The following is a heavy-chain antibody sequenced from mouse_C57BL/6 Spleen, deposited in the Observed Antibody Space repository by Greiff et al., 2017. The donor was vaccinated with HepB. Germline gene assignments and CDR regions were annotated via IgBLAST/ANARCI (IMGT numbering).Heavy chain of an antibody. CDR2: ISDGGSYT. D-gene: IGHD1-1*01. CDR1: GFTFSSYA. CDR3: AREKRRSWFAY. Sequence: EVMLVESGGGLVKPGGSLKLSCAASGFTFSSYAMSWVRQTPEKRLEWVATISDGGSYTYYPDNVKGRFTISRDSAKNNLYLQMSHLKSEDTAMYYCAREKRRSWFAYWGQGTLVTVSA. V-gene: IGHV5-4*01. J-gene: IGHJ3*01.